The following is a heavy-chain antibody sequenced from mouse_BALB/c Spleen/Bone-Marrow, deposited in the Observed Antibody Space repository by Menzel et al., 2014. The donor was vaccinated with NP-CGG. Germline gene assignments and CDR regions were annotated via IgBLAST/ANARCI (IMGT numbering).Heavy chain of an antibody. Sequence: DVQLQESGAELVKPGASVKLSCTASGFNIXDTYMHWVKQRPEQGLEWIGRIDPANGNTKYDPKFQGKATITADTSSNTAYLRLSSLTSEDTAVYYCARWEYYAMDYWGQGTSVTVSS. CDR3: ARWEYYAMDY. CDR2: IDPANGNT. CDR1: GFNIXDTY. V-gene: IGHV14-3*02. D-gene: IGHD4-1*01. J-gene: IGHJ4*01.